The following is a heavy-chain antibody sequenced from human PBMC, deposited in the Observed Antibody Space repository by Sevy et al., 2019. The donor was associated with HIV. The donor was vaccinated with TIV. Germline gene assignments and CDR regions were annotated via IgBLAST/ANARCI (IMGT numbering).Heavy chain of an antibody. D-gene: IGHD1-1*01. J-gene: IGHJ4*02. CDR2: IYFGGSP. CDR3: ATAYKWNDAMHT. Sequence: SETLSLTCTVSGDSISSFYWSWVRQPAGKGLEWLGRIYFGGSPNYNPSLKSRVTMSLDTSENQVSLKVSSVTAADTAVYYCATAYKWNDAMHTWGQGTLVTFSS. V-gene: IGHV4-4*07. CDR1: GDSISSFY.